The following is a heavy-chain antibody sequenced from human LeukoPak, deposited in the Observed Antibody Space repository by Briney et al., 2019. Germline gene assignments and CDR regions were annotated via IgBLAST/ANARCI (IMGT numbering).Heavy chain of an antibody. V-gene: IGHV3-30*02. CDR1: GFTFSSYG. Sequence: GGSLRLSCAASGFTFSSYGMHWVRQAPGKGLEWVAFIRYDGSNKYYADSVKGRFTISRDNSKNTLYLQMNSLRAEDTALYYCAKGPGGWQTGEFDYWGQGTLVTVPS. CDR2: IRYDGSNK. CDR3: AKGPGGWQTGEFDY. D-gene: IGHD1-14*01. J-gene: IGHJ4*02.